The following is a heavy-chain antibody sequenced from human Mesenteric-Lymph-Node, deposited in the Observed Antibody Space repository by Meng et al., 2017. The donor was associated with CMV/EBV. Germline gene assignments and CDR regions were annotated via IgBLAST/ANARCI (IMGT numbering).Heavy chain of an antibody. V-gene: IGHV3-30-3*01. J-gene: IGHJ4*02. CDR2: LSYDGGYG. CDR3: ARGRGELLDVDY. CDR1: GFTFSDHA. Sequence: GGSLRLSCVASGFTFSDHALHWVRQAPGKGLEWVAALSYDGGYGYYADSVKGRFTISRDNSKNTLYLQMNSLRAKETAVYYCARGRGELLDVDYWGQGTLVTVSS. D-gene: IGHD1-26*01.